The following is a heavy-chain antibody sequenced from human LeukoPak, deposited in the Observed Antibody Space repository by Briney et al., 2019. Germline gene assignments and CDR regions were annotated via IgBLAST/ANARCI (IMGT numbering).Heavy chain of an antibody. CDR1: GGSISSSSYY. V-gene: IGHV4-39*07. D-gene: IGHD6-19*01. CDR3: ARGQVAASYYFDY. J-gene: IGHJ4*02. Sequence: PSETLSLTCTVSGGSISSSSYYWGWIRQPPGKGLEWIGSIYYSGSTYYNPSLKSRVTISVDTSKNQFSLKLSSVTAADTAVYYCARGQVAASYYFDYWGQGTLVTVSS. CDR2: IYYSGST.